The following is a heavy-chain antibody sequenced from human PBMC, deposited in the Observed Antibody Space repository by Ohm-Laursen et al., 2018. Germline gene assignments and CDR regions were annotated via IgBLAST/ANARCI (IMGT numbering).Heavy chain of an antibody. J-gene: IGHJ4*02. CDR2: IWYDGSNK. CDR3: ARDLKDGDFFYFDY. D-gene: IGHD4-17*01. CDR1: GFTFSSYG. Sequence: SLRLSCTASGFTFSSYGMHWVRQAPGKRLEWVAVIWYDGSNKYYADSVKGRFAISRDNSKNTLYLQMNSLRAEDTAVYYCARDLKDGDFFYFDYWGQGTLVTVSS. V-gene: IGHV3-33*08.